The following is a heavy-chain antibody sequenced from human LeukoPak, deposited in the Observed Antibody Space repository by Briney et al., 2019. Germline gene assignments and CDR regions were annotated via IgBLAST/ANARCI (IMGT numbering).Heavy chain of an antibody. J-gene: IGHJ4*02. CDR1: GFTVSSNY. V-gene: IGHV3-53*01. CDR2: IYSGGGT. Sequence: GGSLRLSCAASGFTVSSNYMSWVRQAPGKGLEWVSVIYSGGGTYYADSVKGRFTISRDNSKNTLYLQMNSLRAEDTAVHYCARDTHLGNFDYWGQGTLVTVSS. CDR3: ARDTHLGNFDY. D-gene: IGHD7-27*01.